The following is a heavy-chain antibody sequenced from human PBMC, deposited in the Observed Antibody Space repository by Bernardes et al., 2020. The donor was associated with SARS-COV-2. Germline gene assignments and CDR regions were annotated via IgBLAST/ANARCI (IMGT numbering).Heavy chain of an antibody. J-gene: IGHJ4*02. D-gene: IGHD3-10*01. V-gene: IGHV3-9*01. CDR3: AKISGSGSYSTNDY. CDR2: ISWNSCSI. CDR1: GFTFDDYA. Sequence: GGSLRLSCAASGFTFDDYAMHWVRQAPGKGLEWVSGISWNSCSIGYADSVKGRFTISRDNAKNSLYLQMNSLRAEDTALYYCAKISGSGSYSTNDYWGQGTLVTVSS.